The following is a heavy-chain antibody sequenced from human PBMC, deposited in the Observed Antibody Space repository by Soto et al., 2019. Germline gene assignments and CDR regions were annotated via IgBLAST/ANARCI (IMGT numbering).Heavy chain of an antibody. D-gene: IGHD3-3*01. J-gene: IGHJ6*02. CDR1: GFTFSSYG. Sequence: HPGGSLRLSCAASGFTFSSYGMHWVRQAPGKGLEWVAVISYDGSNKYYADSVKGRFTISRDNSKNTLYLQMNSLRAEDTAVYYCAKEAFLEWLLPAPLNYYYGMDVWGQGT. V-gene: IGHV3-30*18. CDR3: AKEAFLEWLLPAPLNYYYGMDV. CDR2: ISYDGSNK.